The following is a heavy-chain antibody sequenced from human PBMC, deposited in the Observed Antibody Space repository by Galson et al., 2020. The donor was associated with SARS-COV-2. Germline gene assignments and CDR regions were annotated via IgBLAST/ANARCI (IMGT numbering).Heavy chain of an antibody. J-gene: IGHJ6*03. D-gene: IGHD3-10*01. Sequence: PTLSLTCAISGDSVSSTSAAWNWIRQSPSRGLEWLGRTKYRSKWYNDYAVSVRGRITIDPDTSKNQFSLQLRSVTPEDTAVYYCARTPGKPYYYYYYMDVWGKGTTVTVSS. CDR3: ARTPGKPYYYYYYMDV. CDR1: GDSVSSTSAA. CDR2: TKYRSKWYN. V-gene: IGHV6-1*01.